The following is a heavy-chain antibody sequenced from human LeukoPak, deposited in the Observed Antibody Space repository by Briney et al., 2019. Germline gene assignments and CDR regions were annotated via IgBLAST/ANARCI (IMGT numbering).Heavy chain of an antibody. Sequence: SETLSLTCTVSGGSIISYFWSWIRQPPGKGPEWIGFIFDSGTTNYNPSTNYNPSLKSRVTVSLDTSKNHFSLKLSSVTAADTAVYFCARGGVTSIAQYDYWGQGILVTVSS. D-gene: IGHD2-21*02. V-gene: IGHV4-59*01. CDR3: ARGGVTSIAQYDY. J-gene: IGHJ4*02. CDR1: GGSIISYF. CDR2: IFDSGTTNYNPST.